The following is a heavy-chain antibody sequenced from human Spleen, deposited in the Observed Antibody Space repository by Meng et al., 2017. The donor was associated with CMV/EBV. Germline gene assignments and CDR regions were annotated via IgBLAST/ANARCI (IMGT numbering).Heavy chain of an antibody. CDR1: VGSFGGYY. CDR3: ARLPWIVPAARPSWSDP. Sequence: QVHLRRGGEARLKPSGPLSFPSAVYVGSFGGYYGSWFRQPPGKGLEWIGEINHSGSTNYNPSLKSRVTISVDTSKIQFSMKLSSVTAADTAVYYCARLPWIVPAARPSWSDPWGQGTLVTVSS. V-gene: IGHV4-34*01. J-gene: IGHJ5*02. CDR2: INHSGST. D-gene: IGHD2-2*01.